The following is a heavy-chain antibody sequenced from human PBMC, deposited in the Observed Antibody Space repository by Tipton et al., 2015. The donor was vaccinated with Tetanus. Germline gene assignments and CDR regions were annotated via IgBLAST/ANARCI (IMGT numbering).Heavy chain of an antibody. J-gene: IGHJ5*02. V-gene: IGHV4-34*01. CDR3: AASVVRWFDP. Sequence: TLSLTCGVSGGSFNDYYRSWIRQSPGKGLEWIGEINYSGLSNYNPSLKSRVTLSVDTSKKQISLKLTSVTAADTAVYYCAASVVRWFDPWGQGTPVIVSS. CDR1: GGSFNDYY. CDR2: INYSGLS. D-gene: IGHD2-15*01.